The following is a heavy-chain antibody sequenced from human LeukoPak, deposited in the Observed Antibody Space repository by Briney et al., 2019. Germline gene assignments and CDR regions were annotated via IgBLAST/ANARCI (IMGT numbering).Heavy chain of an antibody. CDR1: AGSISSYY. D-gene: IGHD6-19*01. J-gene: IGHJ4*02. CDR3: AGEHSGWYYFDY. V-gene: IGHV4-4*07. CDR2: IYTSGST. Sequence: SETLSLTCTVSAGSISSYYWSWIRQPAGKGLEWIGRIYTSGSTNYNPSRKSRVTMSLDTSKNQFSLELSYVTAADTAVYCCAGEHSGWYYFDYWGQGTLVTVSS.